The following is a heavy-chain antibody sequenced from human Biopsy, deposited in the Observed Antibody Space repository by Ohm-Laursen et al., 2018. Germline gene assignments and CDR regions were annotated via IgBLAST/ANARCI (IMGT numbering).Heavy chain of an antibody. Sequence: ASVKVSCKTTGYTFTDDQIHWVRGAPGQGLEWMGLVNPKKGDPRYAQKFQGRVTMTSDVSVATAYMELTGLTSDDTAVYFCSREQHYYSARGQGTLVTVSS. V-gene: IGHV1-2*06. D-gene: IGHD2-21*02. J-gene: IGHJ4*02. CDR1: GYTFTDDQ. CDR3: SREQHYYSA. CDR2: VNPKKGDP.